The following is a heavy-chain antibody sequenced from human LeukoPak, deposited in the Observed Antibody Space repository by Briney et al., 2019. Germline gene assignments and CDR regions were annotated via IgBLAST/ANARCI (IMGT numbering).Heavy chain of an antibody. D-gene: IGHD6-19*01. J-gene: IGHJ5*02. CDR3: ARLRGATVAHNWFDP. CDR1: GGSISSDSYY. Sequence: PSETLSLTCTVSGGSISSDSYYWSWIRQPAGKRLEWIGRIYTSGSTNYNPSLKSRVTISVDTSKNQCSLRLSSVTAADTAVYYCARLRGATVAHNWFDPWGQGTLVTVSS. V-gene: IGHV4-61*02. CDR2: IYTSGST.